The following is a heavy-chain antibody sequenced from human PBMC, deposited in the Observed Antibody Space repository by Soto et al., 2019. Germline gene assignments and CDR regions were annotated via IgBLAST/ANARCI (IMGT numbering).Heavy chain of an antibody. CDR3: ARGGSGMGFDP. Sequence: QVQLQEAGPGLAKSSETLSLTCTVSGDSISSDSWSWIRQSPEKGLEWIGHIFNIGSTNYNPSLQSRVTVSVDTSKNQFSLKLSSVTAADTAVYYCARGGSGMGFDPWGQGTLVTVSS. CDR1: GDSISSDS. CDR2: IFNIGST. J-gene: IGHJ5*02. V-gene: IGHV4-4*08. D-gene: IGHD3-10*01.